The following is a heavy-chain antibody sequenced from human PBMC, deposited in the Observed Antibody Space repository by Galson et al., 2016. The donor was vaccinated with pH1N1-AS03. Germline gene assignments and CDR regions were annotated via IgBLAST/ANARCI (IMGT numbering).Heavy chain of an antibody. V-gene: IGHV5-10-1*01. J-gene: IGHJ2*01. CDR1: GYSFTNYW. Sequence: QSGAEVKKPGESLIISCKVSGYSFTNYWISWVRQTPDKGLEWMGRIDPSDSYTHYASSFEGLISISVDKTNNKVYIQWSSLKASDTAMYFCARHRGYDASQFSWYFDIWGRGTLVAVSS. D-gene: IGHD5-12*01. CDR3: ARHRGYDASQFSWYFDI. CDR2: IDPSDSYT.